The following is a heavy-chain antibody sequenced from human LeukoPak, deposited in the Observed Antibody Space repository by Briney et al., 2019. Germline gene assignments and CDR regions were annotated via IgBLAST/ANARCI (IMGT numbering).Heavy chain of an antibody. Sequence: ASVKVSCKASGYTFTSYSITWVRQAPGQGLEWMGWISGYNGNTNYAQKLQGRVTMTTDTSTSTAYMELRSLRSDDTAVYYCATTSDILTGYFTFDYWGQGTLVTVSS. V-gene: IGHV1-18*01. CDR1: GYTFTSYS. CDR2: ISGYNGNT. J-gene: IGHJ4*02. D-gene: IGHD3-9*01. CDR3: ATTSDILTGYFTFDY.